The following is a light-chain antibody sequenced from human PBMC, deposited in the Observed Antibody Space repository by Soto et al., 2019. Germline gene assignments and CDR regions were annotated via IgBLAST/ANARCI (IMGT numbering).Light chain of an antibody. CDR3: QQSYSTPSIT. CDR1: QSISSY. V-gene: IGKV1-39*01. Sequence: LMTQSPSSLSASVRDRVTITCRASQSISSYLNWYQQKPGKAPKLLIYAASSLQSGVPSRFSGSGSGTDFTLTIISLQPEDFATYYCQQSYSTPSITFGQGTRLEIK. J-gene: IGKJ5*01. CDR2: AAS.